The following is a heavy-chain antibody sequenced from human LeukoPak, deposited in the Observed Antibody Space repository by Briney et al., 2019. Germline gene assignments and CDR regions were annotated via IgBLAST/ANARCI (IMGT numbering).Heavy chain of an antibody. CDR1: GFTFDDYA. J-gene: IGHJ4*02. V-gene: IGHV3-9*01. D-gene: IGHD3-22*01. CDR3: AKGRHYYDSSGYYSIFDY. CDR2: ISWNSGSI. Sequence: PGGSLRLSCAASGFTFDDYAMHWVRHAPGKGLEWVSGISWNSGSIGYADSVKGRFTISRDNAKNSLYLQMNSLRAEDTALYYCAKGRHYYDSSGYYSIFDYWGQGTLVTVSS.